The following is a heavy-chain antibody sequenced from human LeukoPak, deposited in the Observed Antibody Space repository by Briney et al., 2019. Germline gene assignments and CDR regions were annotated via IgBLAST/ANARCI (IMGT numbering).Heavy chain of an antibody. CDR3: ARGLVGATTRLDY. V-gene: IGHV5-51*01. J-gene: IGHJ4*02. CDR1: GYSFTNYW. CDR2: IYPGDSDT. Sequence: GESLKISCKGSGYSFTNYWIGWVRQMPGKGLEWMGIIYPGDSDTRYSPSFQGQVTISADKSVSTAFLQWSSLQASDTAMYYCARGLVGATTRLDYWGQGTLVTVSS. D-gene: IGHD1-26*01.